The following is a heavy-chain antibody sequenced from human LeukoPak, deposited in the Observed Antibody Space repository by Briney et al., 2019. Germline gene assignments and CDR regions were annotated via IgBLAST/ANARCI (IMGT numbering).Heavy chain of an antibody. Sequence: SETLSLTCIVSGGSLNNYYWGWIRQAAGKGLEWIGYIYYSGSTNYNPSLKSRVTISVDTSKNQFSLKLSSVTAADTAVYYCARGRLAAVLDYWGQGTLVTVSS. D-gene: IGHD6-13*01. CDR2: IYYSGST. J-gene: IGHJ4*02. CDR3: ARGRLAAVLDY. CDR1: GGSLNNYY. V-gene: IGHV4-59*13.